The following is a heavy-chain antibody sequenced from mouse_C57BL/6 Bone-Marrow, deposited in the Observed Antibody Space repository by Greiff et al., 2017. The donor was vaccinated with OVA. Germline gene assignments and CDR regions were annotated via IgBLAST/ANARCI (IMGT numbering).Heavy chain of an antibody. V-gene: IGHV1-64*01. CDR2: IHPNSGST. J-gene: IGHJ1*03. CDR1: GYTFTSYW. D-gene: IGHD2-5*01. CDR3: ARREAYYYSNYSHWYFDV. Sequence: QVQLQQPGAELVKPGASVKLSCKASGYTFTSYWMHWVKQRPGQGLEWIGMIHPNSGSTNYNEKFKSKATLTVDKSSSTAYMQLSSLTSEDSAVYYCARREAYYYSNYSHWYFDVWGTGTTVTVSS.